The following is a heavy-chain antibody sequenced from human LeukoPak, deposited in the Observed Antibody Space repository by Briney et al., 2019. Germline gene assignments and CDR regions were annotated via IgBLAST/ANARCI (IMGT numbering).Heavy chain of an antibody. CDR1: GFTFSSYW. Sequence: PGGSLRLSCAASGFTFSSYWMNWVRQAPGKGLEWVSLIYSGGAIRYADSVKGRFTISRDSSKSTLFLQMNDLTVEDTARYYCARRPGNWGQGILVTVSS. J-gene: IGHJ4*02. V-gene: IGHV3-53*01. CDR2: IYSGGAI. D-gene: IGHD1-14*01. CDR3: ARRPGN.